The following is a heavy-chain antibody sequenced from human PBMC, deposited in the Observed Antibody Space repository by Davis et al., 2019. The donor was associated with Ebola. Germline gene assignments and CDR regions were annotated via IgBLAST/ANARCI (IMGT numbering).Heavy chain of an antibody. CDR1: GGSISSGDYY. Sequence: SETLSLTCTVSGGSISSGDYYWSWIRQPPGKGLEWIGEINHSGSTNYNPSLKSRVTISVDTSKNQFSLKLRSVTAADTAVYYCVRGHYYYDNSGQRKLDYWGQGTLVTVSS. V-gene: IGHV4-39*07. D-gene: IGHD3-22*01. CDR3: VRGHYYYDNSGQRKLDY. J-gene: IGHJ4*02. CDR2: INHSGST.